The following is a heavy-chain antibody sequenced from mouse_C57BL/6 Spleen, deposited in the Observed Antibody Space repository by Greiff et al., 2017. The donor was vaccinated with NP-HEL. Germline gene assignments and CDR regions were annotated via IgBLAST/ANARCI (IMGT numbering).Heavy chain of an antibody. CDR2: INPSSGYT. J-gene: IGHJ3*01. V-gene: IGHV1-7*01. D-gene: IGHD2-1*01. CDR1: GYTFTSYW. Sequence: VQLQQSGAELAKPGASVKLSCKASGYTFTSYWMHWVKQRPGQGLEWIGYINPSSGYTRYNQKFKDKAKLTADKSSSTAYMQLSSLTYEDSAVYYCARGGYYGNSAGFAYWGQGTLVTVSA. CDR3: ARGGYYGNSAGFAY.